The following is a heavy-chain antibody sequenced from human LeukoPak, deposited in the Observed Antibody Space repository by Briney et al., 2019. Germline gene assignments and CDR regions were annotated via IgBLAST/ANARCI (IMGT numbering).Heavy chain of an antibody. V-gene: IGHV3-7*01. CDR3: ARDVVAKALYYFDY. CDR2: IKQDGSEK. D-gene: IGHD5-12*01. J-gene: IGHJ4*02. CDR1: GFTFSSYW. Sequence: PGGSLRLSCAASGFTFSSYWMSWVRQAPGKGLEWVANIKQDGSEKYYVDSVKGRFTISRDNAKNSLYLQMNSLRAEDTAVYYCARDVVAKALYYFDYWGQGTLVTVSS.